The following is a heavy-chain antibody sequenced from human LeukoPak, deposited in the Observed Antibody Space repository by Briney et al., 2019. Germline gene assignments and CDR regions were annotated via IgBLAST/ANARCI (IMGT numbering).Heavy chain of an antibody. V-gene: IGHV4-59*01. J-gene: IGHJ5*01. CDR3: ARGSPVGDS. CDR2: IYHNGST. D-gene: IGHD3-10*01. CDR1: GGSISSYY. Sequence: PSETLSLTCTVSGGSISSYYWSWIRQPPGKGLEWIGYIYHNGSTNYNPSLNSRVTISVDTSKNQFSLKLSSVTAADTAVYYCARGSPVGDSWGQGTLVTVSS.